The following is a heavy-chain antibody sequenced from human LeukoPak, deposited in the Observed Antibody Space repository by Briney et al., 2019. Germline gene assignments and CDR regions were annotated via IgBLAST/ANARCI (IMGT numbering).Heavy chain of an antibody. CDR1: GYTFTTYW. Sequence: GESLKIPCNVSGYTFTTYWIGWVRQMPGKGLEWMGIIYPGDSDTIYSPSFQGQVTISVDKSISIAYLQWSSLKASDTAMYFCARHHYYGSGTYYKHGMDVWGQGTTVTVSS. D-gene: IGHD3-10*01. J-gene: IGHJ6*02. CDR2: IYPGDSDT. V-gene: IGHV5-51*01. CDR3: ARHHYYGSGTYYKHGMDV.